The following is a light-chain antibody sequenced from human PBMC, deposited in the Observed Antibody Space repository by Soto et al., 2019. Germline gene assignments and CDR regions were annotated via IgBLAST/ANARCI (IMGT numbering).Light chain of an antibody. CDR2: AAS. CDR1: QTITSY. Sequence: DIQMTQSPSSLSASVGDRITITCRASQTITSYLNWYQQKPGKAPKLLIYAASSLQSGVPSRFSGSRSGTDFTLTISSLQPEDFVAYYCQQSYSTPWTFGQGTKEEIK. V-gene: IGKV1-39*01. J-gene: IGKJ1*01. CDR3: QQSYSTPWT.